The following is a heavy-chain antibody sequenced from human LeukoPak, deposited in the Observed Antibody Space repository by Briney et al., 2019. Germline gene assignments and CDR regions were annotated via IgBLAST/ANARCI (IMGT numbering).Heavy chain of an antibody. CDR2: ISYDGSNK. D-gene: IGHD6-19*01. CDR1: GFTFSTYG. J-gene: IGHJ4*02. CDR3: ARGGWSLDY. Sequence: PGGSLRLSCAASGFTFSTYGMHWVRQAPGKGLEWVAVISYDGSNKYYADSVKGRFTFSRDNSKNTLYLQMNSLRSEDTAVYYCARGGWSLDYWGQGTLVTVSS. V-gene: IGHV3-30*03.